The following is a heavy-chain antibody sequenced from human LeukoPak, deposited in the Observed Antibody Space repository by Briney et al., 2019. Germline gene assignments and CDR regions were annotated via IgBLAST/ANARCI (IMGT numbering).Heavy chain of an antibody. D-gene: IGHD2-2*01. J-gene: IGHJ4*02. V-gene: IGHV4-38-2*01. CDR1: GYSISSGYY. CDR3: ARLGGRYCSSTSCYGQDLFDY. Sequence: KPSETLSLTCAVSGYSISSGYYWGWIRQPPGKGLEWIGSIYYSGSTYYNPSLKSRVTISVDTSKNQFSLKLSSVTAADTAVYYCARLGGRYCSSTSCYGQDLFDYWGQGTLVTVSS. CDR2: IYYSGST.